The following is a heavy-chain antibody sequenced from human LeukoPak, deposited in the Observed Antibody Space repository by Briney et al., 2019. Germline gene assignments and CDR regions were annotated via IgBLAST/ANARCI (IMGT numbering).Heavy chain of an antibody. D-gene: IGHD5-24*01. CDR3: ARRIRRDGYNWDAFDI. J-gene: IGHJ3*02. V-gene: IGHV4-59*08. Sequence: WGTLSLTCTVSGCTFSSYYWSWVRQAPGKGLEWVGYIYYSGSSNYNPAHKRRATVSVDTSNNQYSLKLSSVTAADTAVYYCARRIRRDGYNWDAFDIWGQGTMVTVSS. CDR1: GCTFSSYY. CDR2: IYYSGSS.